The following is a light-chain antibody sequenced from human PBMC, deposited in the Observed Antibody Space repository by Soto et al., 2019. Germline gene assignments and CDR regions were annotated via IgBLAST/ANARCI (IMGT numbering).Light chain of an antibody. CDR1: QGISIY. CDR2: DAS. CDR3: QQHDDLPT. J-gene: IGKJ5*01. Sequence: DIQMTQSPSSLSASVGDGVTITCRASQGISIYLNWFQQKPGKAPKLLINDASNLQTGVPSRFSGSGSGTDFTLVISRLQPEDIATYYCQQHDDLPTFGQGTRLEI. V-gene: IGKV1-33*01.